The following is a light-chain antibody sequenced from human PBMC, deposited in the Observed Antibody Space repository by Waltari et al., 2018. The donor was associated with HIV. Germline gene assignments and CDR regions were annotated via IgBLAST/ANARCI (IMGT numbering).Light chain of an antibody. CDR3: SSYTSSSTYV. CDR1: SSDVGGYNY. V-gene: IGLV2-14*03. J-gene: IGLJ1*01. Sequence: QSALTQPASVSGSPGQSITISCTGTSSDVGGYNYVSWYQQHPGKAPKLMIYDVSNRPSGVSNCFSGSKYGNTASLTISVLQAEDEADYYCSSYTSSSTYVFGTGTKVTVL. CDR2: DVS.